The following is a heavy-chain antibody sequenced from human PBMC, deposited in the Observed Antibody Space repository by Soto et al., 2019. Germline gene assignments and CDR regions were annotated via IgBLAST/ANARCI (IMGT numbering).Heavy chain of an antibody. Sequence: QVQLVQSGAEVKKPGSSVKVSCKASGGTFSQYAISWVRQAPGQGLEWMGGIIPIFESGNYAQKFQDRVTITADESTSTAYMELTSLTSEDTAVYHCARSLTYYYETSGYYLGNIWGQGTLVIVSS. J-gene: IGHJ4*02. CDR1: GGTFSQYA. V-gene: IGHV1-69*01. CDR3: ARSLTYYYETSGYYLGNI. D-gene: IGHD3-22*01. CDR2: IIPIFESG.